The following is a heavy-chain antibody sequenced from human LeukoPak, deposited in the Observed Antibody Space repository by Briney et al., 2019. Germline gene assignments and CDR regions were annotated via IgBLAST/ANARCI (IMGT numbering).Heavy chain of an antibody. D-gene: IGHD3-10*01. J-gene: IGHJ6*02. Sequence: GGSLRLSCAASGFTFSSYWMSWVRQAPGKGLEWVANIKQDGSEKYYVDSVKGRFTISRDNAKNPLYLQMNSLRAEDTAVYYCARKPYYYGSSGMDVWGQGTTVTVSS. CDR2: IKQDGSEK. CDR3: ARKPYYYGSSGMDV. V-gene: IGHV3-7*01. CDR1: GFTFSSYW.